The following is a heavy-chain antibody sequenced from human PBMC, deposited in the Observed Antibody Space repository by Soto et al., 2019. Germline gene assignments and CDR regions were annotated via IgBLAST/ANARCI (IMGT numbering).Heavy chain of an antibody. Sequence: QVQLVESGGGVVQPGRSLRLSCAASGFTFSSYGMHWVRQAPGKGLEWVAVIWYDGSNKYYADSVKGRFTISRDNSKNALYLQMNSLSAEDTAVYYCARPVRFGELSHFDYWGQGTLVTVSS. J-gene: IGHJ4*02. CDR1: GFTFSSYG. D-gene: IGHD3-10*01. CDR2: IWYDGSNK. V-gene: IGHV3-33*01. CDR3: ARPVRFGELSHFDY.